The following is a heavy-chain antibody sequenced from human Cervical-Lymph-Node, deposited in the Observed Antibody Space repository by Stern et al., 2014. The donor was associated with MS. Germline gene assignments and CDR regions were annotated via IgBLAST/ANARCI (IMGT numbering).Heavy chain of an antibody. J-gene: IGHJ4*02. CDR2: PDWDYDK. V-gene: IGHV2-70*04. CDR3: ARMGDSSGYGFDY. Sequence: QVTLKESGPALVKPTQTLTLTCTFSGFSLSTSGMRVSWIRQPPGKALEWLARPDWDYDKFYSTSLKTRLTISKDTSKNQVVLTMTNMDPVDTATYYCARMGDSSGYGFDYWGQGTLVTVSS. D-gene: IGHD3-22*01. CDR1: GFSLSTSGMR.